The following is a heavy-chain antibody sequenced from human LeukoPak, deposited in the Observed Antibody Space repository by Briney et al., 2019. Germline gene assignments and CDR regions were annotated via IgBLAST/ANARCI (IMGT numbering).Heavy chain of an antibody. V-gene: IGHV1-8*01. CDR2: VNPNSGNT. CDR1: GYTSTSYD. D-gene: IGHD6-13*01. J-gene: IGHJ4*02. Sequence: ASVKVSCKASGYTSTSYDINWVRQATGQGLEWMGWVNPNSGNTGYAQKFQGRVTMTRNTSISTAYMELSSLRSKDTAVYYCARGERYSSSWSGPIYYFDYWGQGTLVTVSS. CDR3: ARGERYSSSWSGPIYYFDY.